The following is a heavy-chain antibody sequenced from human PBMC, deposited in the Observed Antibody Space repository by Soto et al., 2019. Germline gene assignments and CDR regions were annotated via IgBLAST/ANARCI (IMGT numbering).Heavy chain of an antibody. D-gene: IGHD2-15*01. V-gene: IGHV1-69*12. CDR1: GGTFSSYA. Sequence: QVQLVQSGAEVKKPGSSVKVSCKASGGTFSSYAISWVRQAPGQGLEWMGGIIPIFGTANYAQKFQGRVTITAAESASTAYMELSSLRSEDTAVDYCARGGGAVVVVVAAPPRGWFDPWGQGTLVTVSS. CDR3: ARGGGAVVVVVAAPPRGWFDP. J-gene: IGHJ5*02. CDR2: IIPIFGTA.